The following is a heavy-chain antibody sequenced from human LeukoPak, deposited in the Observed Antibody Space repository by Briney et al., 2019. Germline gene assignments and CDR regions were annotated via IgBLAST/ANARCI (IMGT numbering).Heavy chain of an antibody. J-gene: IGHJ6*03. V-gene: IGHV3-21*01. Sequence: GGSLRLSCAASGFTFSSYTMNWVRQAPGKGLEWVSSISSSSSYIYYVDSVKGRFTISRDNAKKSLYLQMNSLRAEDTALYYCARDGDTVLTRGYYYYMDVWGKGTTVTISS. CDR1: GFTFSSYT. CDR2: ISSSSSYI. CDR3: ARDGDTVLTRGYYYYMDV. D-gene: IGHD4-23*01.